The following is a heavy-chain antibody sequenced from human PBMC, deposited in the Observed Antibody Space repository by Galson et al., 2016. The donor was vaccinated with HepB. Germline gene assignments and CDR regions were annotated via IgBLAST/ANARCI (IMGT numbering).Heavy chain of an antibody. D-gene: IGHD3-3*01. V-gene: IGHV3-21*01. Sequence: SLRLSCAASGFTFSYSSMNWVRQAPGKGLEWVSSIGKSDDDIFYADSVKGRFTISRDSSKYTLYLQMSSLRPEDTAVYYCAKDQTESDFWGSYYSYFDYWGQGTLVTVSS. J-gene: IGHJ4*02. CDR1: GFTFSYSS. CDR2: IGKSDDDI. CDR3: AKDQTESDFWGSYYSYFDY.